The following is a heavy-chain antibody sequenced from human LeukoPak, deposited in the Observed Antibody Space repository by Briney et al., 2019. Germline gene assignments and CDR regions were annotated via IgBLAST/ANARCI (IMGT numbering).Heavy chain of an antibody. V-gene: IGHV3-30*02. Sequence: PGGSLRLSCAASGFTFSSYGMHWVRQAPGKGLEWVAFIRYDGSNKNFADSVKGRFTISRDNSKNTLYLQMDSLRAEDTAVYYCAKDLNDYGGTAFDYWGQGTLVTVSS. CDR2: IRYDGSNK. J-gene: IGHJ4*02. CDR1: GFTFSSYG. CDR3: AKDLNDYGGTAFDY. D-gene: IGHD4-23*01.